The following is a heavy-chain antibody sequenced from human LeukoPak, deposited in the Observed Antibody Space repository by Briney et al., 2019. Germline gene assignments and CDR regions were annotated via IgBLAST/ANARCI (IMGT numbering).Heavy chain of an antibody. J-gene: IGHJ4*02. V-gene: IGHV3-30-3*01. CDR2: ITYDGTNK. CDR3: AKEVSYSSGWYPFDY. D-gene: IGHD6-19*01. Sequence: GGSLRLSCAASGFTFDSYALHWVRQAPGKGLEWLAIITYDGTNKFYADSVKGRFTVSRDNSKNTLFLQMNSLRAEDTAVYYCAKEVSYSSGWYPFDYWGQGTLVTVSS. CDR1: GFTFDSYA.